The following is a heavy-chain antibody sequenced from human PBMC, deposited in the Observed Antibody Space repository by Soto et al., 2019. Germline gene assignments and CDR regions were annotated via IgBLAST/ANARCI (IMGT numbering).Heavy chain of an antibody. CDR1: GFTFSKYD. V-gene: IGHV3-13*01. CDR2: ISTAGNT. D-gene: IGHD2-21*01. Sequence: PGGSLRLSCAASGFTFSKYDMHWVRQATGKGLEWVSTISTAGNTYSPGSVKGRFTISRENAKNSLYLQMNSLRVDDTAVYYCARGRDSGLYYFDYWGQGTLVTVSS. CDR3: ARGRDSGLYYFDY. J-gene: IGHJ4*02.